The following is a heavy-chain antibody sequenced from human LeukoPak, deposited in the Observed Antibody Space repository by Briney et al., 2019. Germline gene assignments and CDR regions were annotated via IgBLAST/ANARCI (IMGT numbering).Heavy chain of an antibody. Sequence: SETLSLTCTVSGGSISSYYWSWIRQPPGKGLEWIGYIYYSGSTNYNPSLKSRVTISVDTSKNQFSLKLSSVTAADTAVYYCASLNYYDSSRYSHHAFDIWGQGTMVTVSS. V-gene: IGHV4-59*08. CDR1: GGSISSYY. CDR2: IYYSGST. D-gene: IGHD3-22*01. CDR3: ASLNYYDSSRYSHHAFDI. J-gene: IGHJ3*02.